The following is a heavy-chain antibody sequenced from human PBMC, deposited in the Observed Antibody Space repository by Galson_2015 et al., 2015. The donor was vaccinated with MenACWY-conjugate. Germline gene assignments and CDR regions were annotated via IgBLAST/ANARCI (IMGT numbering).Heavy chain of an antibody. D-gene: IGHD5-12*01. V-gene: IGHV3-48*01. CDR2: ISSSSSTI. CDR3: ARRPSIVATIKDYYYYYMDV. J-gene: IGHJ6*03. CDR1: GFTFSSYS. Sequence: SLRLSCAASGFTFSSYSMNWVRQAPGKGLEWVSYISSSSSTIYYADSVKGRFTISRDNAKNSLYLQMNSLRAEDTAVYYCARRPSIVATIKDYYYYYMDVWGKGTTVTVSS.